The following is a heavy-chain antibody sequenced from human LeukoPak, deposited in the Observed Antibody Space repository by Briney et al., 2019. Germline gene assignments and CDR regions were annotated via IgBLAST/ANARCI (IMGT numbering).Heavy chain of an antibody. CDR1: GFTFSSYT. CDR2: ISSSSYYI. D-gene: IGHD3-3*01. CDR3: ARAPPGGGITIFGVVMNAFDI. Sequence: GGSLRLSCAASGFTFSSYTMNWARQAPGKGLEWVSSISSSSYYIYYADSVKGRFAISRDNAKNSLYLQMNTLRAADTAVYYCARAPPGGGITIFGVVMNAFDIWGQGTMVTVSS. V-gene: IGHV3-21*01. J-gene: IGHJ3*02.